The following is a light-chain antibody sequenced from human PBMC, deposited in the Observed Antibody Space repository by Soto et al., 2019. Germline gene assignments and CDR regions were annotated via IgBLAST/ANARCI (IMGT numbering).Light chain of an antibody. CDR3: QQYNNWPPLT. V-gene: IGKV3-15*01. Sequence: EVVMTQSPASLSVSPGERATLSCWASQSVSSNLAWYQQKPGQAPRLLIYGASTRATGIPARFSGSGSGTEFTLTISSLQSEDCAVYYCQQYNNWPPLTFGGGTKVEIK. CDR1: QSVSSN. J-gene: IGKJ4*01. CDR2: GAS.